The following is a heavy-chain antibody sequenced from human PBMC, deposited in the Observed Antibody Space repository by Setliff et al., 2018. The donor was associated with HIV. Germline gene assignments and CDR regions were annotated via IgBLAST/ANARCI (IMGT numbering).Heavy chain of an antibody. J-gene: IGHJ4*02. CDR1: GDSISRSSYY. D-gene: IGHD1-1*01. CDR3: ASARIPTGGTSTSLDF. V-gene: IGHV4-39*07. CDR2: VYYTGRS. Sequence: PSETLSLTCSVSGDSISRSSYYWGWIRQPPGKGLEWIGSVYYTGRSFFNPSLKSRVTISVDTSKNQFSLKLSSVTAADTAAYYCASARIPTGGTSTSLDFWGQGALVTVSS.